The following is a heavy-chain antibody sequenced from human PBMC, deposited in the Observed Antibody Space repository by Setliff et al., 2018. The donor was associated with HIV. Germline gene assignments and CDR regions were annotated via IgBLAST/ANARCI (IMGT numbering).Heavy chain of an antibody. D-gene: IGHD3-22*01. J-gene: IGHJ4*02. Sequence: ASVKVSCKASGYTFTGYYMHWVRQAPGQGLEWMGWINPNSGGTNYAQKIQGRVTMTRDTSISTAYMELSRLRSDDTAVYYCARGYDGSGHYYCARVLPYNSALDNWGQGTLVTVSS. CDR3: ARGYDGSGHYYCARVLPYNSALDN. CDR2: INPNSGGT. CDR1: GYTFTGYY. V-gene: IGHV1-2*02.